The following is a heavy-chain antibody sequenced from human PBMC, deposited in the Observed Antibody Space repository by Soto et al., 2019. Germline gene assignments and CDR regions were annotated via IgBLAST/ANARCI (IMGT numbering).Heavy chain of an antibody. Sequence: GESLKISCKTYGYTFADHWIGWVRQLPGKGLEWMGIIYPGGSATRYSPSFQGQVTISADKSISTVYLQWSNLKVSDTAIYYCASKEYKYVSTGYFYWGQGTPVTVSS. CDR3: ASKEYKYVSTGYFY. J-gene: IGHJ4*02. CDR2: IYPGGSAT. V-gene: IGHV5-51*01. CDR1: GYTFADHW. D-gene: IGHD3-22*01.